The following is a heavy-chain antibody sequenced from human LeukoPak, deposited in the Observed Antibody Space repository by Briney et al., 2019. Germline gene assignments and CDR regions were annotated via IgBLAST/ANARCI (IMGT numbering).Heavy chain of an antibody. V-gene: IGHV3-7*01. CDR3: ARDPDNRRFFDS. CDR2: INLDESEK. D-gene: IGHD5-24*01. J-gene: IGHJ4*02. Sequence: GGSLRLSCATSGFTFSGYWMSWVRQAPGKGLEWVASINLDESEKYYVDSVNGRFTISRDNAKNSLYLQVNSLRVEDTSVYYCARDPDNRRFFDSWGQGTLVTVSS. CDR1: GFTFSGYW.